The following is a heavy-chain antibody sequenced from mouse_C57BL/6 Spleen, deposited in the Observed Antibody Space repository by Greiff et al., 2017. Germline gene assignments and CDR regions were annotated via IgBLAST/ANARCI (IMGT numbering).Heavy chain of an antibody. CDR1: GFNIKDYY. D-gene: IGHD1-1*01. CDR3: ARAPLLRWYAMDY. CDR2: IDPEDGET. Sequence: VQLQQSGAELVKPGASVKLSCTASGFNIKDYYMHWVKQRTEQGLEWIGRIDPEDGETKYAPKFQGKATIPADTSSNTAYLQLSSLTSEDAAVYYCARAPLLRWYAMDYWGQGTSVTVSS. V-gene: IGHV14-2*01. J-gene: IGHJ4*01.